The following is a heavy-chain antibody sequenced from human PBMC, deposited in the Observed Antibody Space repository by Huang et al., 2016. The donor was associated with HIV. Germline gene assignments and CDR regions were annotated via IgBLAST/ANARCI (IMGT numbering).Heavy chain of an antibody. CDR2: ISWNSVSI. D-gene: IGHD5-12*01. V-gene: IGHV3-9*01. J-gene: IGHJ6*02. Sequence: EVQLVESGGGLVQPGRSLRLSCAASGFTLTGSAMHWVRPAPVKGLEWVSVISWNSVSIGYADSVKGRFTISRDNAKNSLYLQMNSLRAEDTAFYYCTKDVGSGYDLGYYYGLDVWGQGTTVTVSS. CDR3: TKDVGSGYDLGYYYGLDV. CDR1: GFTLTGSA.